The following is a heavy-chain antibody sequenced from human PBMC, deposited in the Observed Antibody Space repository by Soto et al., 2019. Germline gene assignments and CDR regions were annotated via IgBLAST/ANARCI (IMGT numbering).Heavy chain of an antibody. V-gene: IGHV4-30-2*01. CDR2: IYHSGST. CDR3: ARVPSP. CDR1: GGSMNSYY. J-gene: IGHJ5*02. Sequence: SETLSLTCPVSGGSMNSYYLSWIRQPPGKGLEWIGYIYHSGSTYYNPSLKSRVTISVDRSKNQFSLKLSSVTAADTAVYYCARVPSPWGQGTLVTVSS.